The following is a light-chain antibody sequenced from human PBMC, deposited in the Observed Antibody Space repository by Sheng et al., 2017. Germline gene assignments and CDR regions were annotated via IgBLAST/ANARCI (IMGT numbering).Light chain of an antibody. CDR2: AAS. V-gene: IGKV3-20*01. J-gene: IGKJ1*01. CDR1: QRISSNY. CDR3: QHFGTSPRT. Sequence: IVLTQSPGTLSLSPGERATLSCRASQRISSNYLAWYQQKPGQAPRLLIYAASSGAAGVPDRFSGTGSGTDFTLTISRLEAEDFAVYFCQHFGTSPRTFGQGTKVEI.